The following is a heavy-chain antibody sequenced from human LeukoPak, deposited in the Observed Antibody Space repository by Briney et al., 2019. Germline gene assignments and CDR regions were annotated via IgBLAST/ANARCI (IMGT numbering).Heavy chain of an antibody. D-gene: IGHD3-3*01. CDR1: GFAPTSHW. Sequence: PGRSLRLSCAASGFAPTSHWMHWVRQAPGGGLVWVSHVKNDGSSTNYADSVRGRFTISRDNAKNTLYLQMNSLRAEDTAVYYCARGNDYWSGYIDYWGQGTLVTVSS. J-gene: IGHJ4*02. V-gene: IGHV3-74*01. CDR3: ARGNDYWSGYIDY. CDR2: VKNDGSST.